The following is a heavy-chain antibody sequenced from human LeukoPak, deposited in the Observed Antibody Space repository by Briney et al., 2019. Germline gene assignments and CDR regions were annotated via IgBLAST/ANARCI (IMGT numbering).Heavy chain of an antibody. J-gene: IGHJ3*02. CDR3: ARLPLTRAFDI. CDR1: GFTFSTYW. V-gene: IGHV3-7*03. D-gene: IGHD1-26*01. Sequence: PGGSLRLSCAASGFTFSTYWMSWVCQAPGKGLEWVANIKEDGTEQYYVDSVRGRFTISRDNAKNSLYLQMNSLRAEDTAVYYCARLPLTRAFDIYGQGTMVTVSS. CDR2: IKEDGTEQ.